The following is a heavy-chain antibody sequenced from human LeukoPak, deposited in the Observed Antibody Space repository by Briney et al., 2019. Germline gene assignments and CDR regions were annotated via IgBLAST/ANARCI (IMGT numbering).Heavy chain of an antibody. J-gene: IGHJ4*02. Sequence: SETLSLTCTVSSGSISSYYWTWIRQPPGKGLEWIEYIYYSGSTNYNPSLKSRVTISVDTSKNQFSLKLSSVTAADTAVYYCARGGPGSGSLHYFDYWGQGVLVTVSS. D-gene: IGHD1-26*01. V-gene: IGHV4-59*01. CDR1: SGSISSYY. CDR3: ARGGPGSGSLHYFDY. CDR2: IYYSGST.